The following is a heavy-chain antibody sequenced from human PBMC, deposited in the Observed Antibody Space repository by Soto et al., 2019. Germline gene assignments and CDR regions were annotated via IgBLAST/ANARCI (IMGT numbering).Heavy chain of an antibody. CDR1: GYTFTSYG. J-gene: IGHJ4*02. V-gene: IGHV1-18*04. CDR3: ARLTGALNAIDY. Sequence: ASVKVSCKASGYTFTSYGISWVRQAPGQGLEWMGWISAYNGNTNYAQKLQGRVTITADKSTSTAYMELSSLRSEDTAVYYCARLTGALNAIDYWGQGTLVTVSS. CDR2: ISAYNGNT.